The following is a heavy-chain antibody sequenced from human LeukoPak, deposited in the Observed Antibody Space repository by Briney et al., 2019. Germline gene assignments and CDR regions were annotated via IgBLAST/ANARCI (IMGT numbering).Heavy chain of an antibody. CDR2: ISGDGGST. Sequence: PGGSLRLSCAASGFTFDDYAMHWVRQAPGKGLEWVSLISGDGGSTYYADSVKGRFTISRDNSKNSLYLQMSSLRTEDTALYYCAKDANYYDSSGLMGHDYWGQGTLVTVSS. CDR1: GFTFDDYA. D-gene: IGHD3-22*01. CDR3: AKDANYYDSSGLMGHDY. J-gene: IGHJ4*02. V-gene: IGHV3-43*02.